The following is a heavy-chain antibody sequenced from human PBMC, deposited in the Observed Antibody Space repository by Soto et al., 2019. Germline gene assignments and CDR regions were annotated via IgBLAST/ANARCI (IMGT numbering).Heavy chain of an antibody. Sequence: GGSLRLSCAASGFIFRSYVMNWVRQAPGKGLEWVSVISGSGGGTYYADSGKGRFTISRDNSNNKLYLQMNRLCAEYTAVYYCAKRLEDYRGRDYYYCLDVWRQGTTVAVSS. J-gene: IGHJ6*02. D-gene: IGHD1-26*01. CDR1: GFIFRSYV. CDR2: ISGSGGGT. V-gene: IGHV3-23*01. CDR3: AKRLEDYRGRDYYYCLDV.